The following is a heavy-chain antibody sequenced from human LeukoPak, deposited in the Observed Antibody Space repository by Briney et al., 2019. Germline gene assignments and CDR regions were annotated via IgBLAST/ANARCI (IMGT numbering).Heavy chain of an antibody. V-gene: IGHV3-7*01. D-gene: IGHD5-18*01. CDR1: GFTFSSHW. CDR3: ARLGYGPYFDY. CDR2: IKQDGSEK. Sequence: GGSLRLSCAASGFTFSSHWMSWVRQAPGKGLEWVANIKQDGSEKYYVDSVKGRFTISRDNAKNSLYLQMNSLRAEDTAVYYCARLGYGPYFDYWGQGTLVTVSS. J-gene: IGHJ4*02.